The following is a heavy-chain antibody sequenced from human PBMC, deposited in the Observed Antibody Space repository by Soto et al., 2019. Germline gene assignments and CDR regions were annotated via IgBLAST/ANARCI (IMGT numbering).Heavy chain of an antibody. CDR3: ARDFHPGDYGDYSYAFDI. V-gene: IGHV3-21*01. Sequence: GSLRLSCAASGFTFSSYSMNWVRQAPGKGLEWVSSISSSSSYIYYADSVKGRFTISRDNAKNSLYLQTNSLRAEDTAVYYCARDFHPGDYGDYSYAFDIWGQGTMVTVS. CDR2: ISSSSSYI. J-gene: IGHJ3*02. CDR1: GFTFSSYS. D-gene: IGHD4-17*01.